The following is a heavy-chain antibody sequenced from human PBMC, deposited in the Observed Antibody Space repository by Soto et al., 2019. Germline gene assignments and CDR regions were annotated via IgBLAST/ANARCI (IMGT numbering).Heavy chain of an antibody. D-gene: IGHD5-12*01. CDR3: AREGVAPYYYYGMDV. Sequence: ASVKVSCKASGYTFTNYGISWVRQAPGQGLEWMGWINVYNGNTKYAQKVQGRVTMTTDTSTSTAYMELRSLRSDDTAVYYCAREGVAPYYYYGMDVWGQGTPVTAP. CDR1: GYTFTNYG. CDR2: INVYNGNT. V-gene: IGHV1-18*01. J-gene: IGHJ6*02.